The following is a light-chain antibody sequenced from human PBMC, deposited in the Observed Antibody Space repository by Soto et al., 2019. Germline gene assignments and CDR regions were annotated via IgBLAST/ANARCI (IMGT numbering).Light chain of an antibody. V-gene: IGKV3-11*01. CDR3: QSRSSWPPVLT. CDR2: DAS. J-gene: IGKJ4*01. CDR1: QSVRSY. Sequence: EIVLTQSPATLSLSPGERATLSCRASQSVRSYLAWYQQKPGQAPRLLIYDASNRAAGIPARFSGSGSGTDFTLTISSLDPEDFAVYYCQSRSSWPPVLTFGGGTKVEIK.